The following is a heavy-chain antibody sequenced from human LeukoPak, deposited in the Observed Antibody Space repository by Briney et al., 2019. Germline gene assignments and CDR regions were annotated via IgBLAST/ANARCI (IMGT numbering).Heavy chain of an antibody. Sequence: PSETLSLTCVVSGYSISSGYYWGWIRQPPGKGLEWIGSISHSADTYYNPSLRSRVTISVDTSKIQFSLKLSSVAATDTAVYFCARLRFDFWSGYTHPYFDYWGQGTLVTVSS. CDR3: ARLRFDFWSGYTHPYFDY. CDR2: ISHSADT. D-gene: IGHD3-3*01. CDR1: GYSISSGYY. V-gene: IGHV4-38-2*01. J-gene: IGHJ4*02.